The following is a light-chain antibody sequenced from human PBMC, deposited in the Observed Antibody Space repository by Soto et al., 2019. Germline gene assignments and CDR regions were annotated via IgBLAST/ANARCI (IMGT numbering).Light chain of an antibody. CDR1: QSVSSS. CDR2: DAS. CDR3: QQRSNRPPIT. Sequence: EFVMSHSPSTLSGSTGKRATLSCRASQSVSSSLVWYQQKPGQAPRLLIYDASNRATGIPATFSGSGSGTDFTLTISSLEPEDFAVYYCQQRSNRPPITFGQGTRLEIK. V-gene: IGKV3-11*01. J-gene: IGKJ5*01.